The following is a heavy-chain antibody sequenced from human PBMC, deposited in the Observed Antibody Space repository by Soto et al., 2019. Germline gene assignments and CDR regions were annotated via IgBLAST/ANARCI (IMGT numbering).Heavy chain of an antibody. CDR3: ARADRWLVRD. CDR2: IWYDGSNK. D-gene: IGHD6-19*01. Sequence: QVQLVEFGGGVFQPGRSLRPSWPPSGFTFRTYGMHGVRQAPGKGLEWVAVIWYDGSNKYYADSVKGRFTISRDNSKNTLYLQMNSLRAEDTAVYYCARADRWLVRDWGQGTLVTVSS. J-gene: IGHJ4*02. CDR1: GFTFRTYG. V-gene: IGHV3-33*01.